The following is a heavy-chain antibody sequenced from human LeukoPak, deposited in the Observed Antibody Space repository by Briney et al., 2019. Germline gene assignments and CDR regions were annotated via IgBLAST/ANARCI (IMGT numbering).Heavy chain of an antibody. CDR1: GGSISSSSYY. CDR2: IYYSGST. J-gene: IGHJ5*02. D-gene: IGHD2-2*01. Sequence: SETLSLTCTVSGGSISSSSYYWGWIRQPPGKELEWIGSIYYSGSTYYNPSLKSRVTISVDTSKNQFSLKLSSVTAADTAVYYCAKTLRSCSSTSCSPTWGQGTLVTVSS. CDR3: AKTLRSCSSTSCSPT. V-gene: IGHV4-39*01.